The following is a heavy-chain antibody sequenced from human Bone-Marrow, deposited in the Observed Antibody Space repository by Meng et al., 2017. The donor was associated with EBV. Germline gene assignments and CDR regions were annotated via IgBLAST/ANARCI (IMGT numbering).Heavy chain of an antibody. V-gene: IGHV4-39*07. Sequence: QLPAQESGPGLVKPSETLSLTCTVSGGSISSSSYYWGWIRQPPGKGLEWIGSIYYSGSTYYNPSLKSRVTISVDTSKNQFSLKLSSVTAADTAVYYCAREGRYYYDSSGVDYWGQGTLVTVSS. D-gene: IGHD3-22*01. CDR3: AREGRYYYDSSGVDY. CDR2: IYYSGST. J-gene: IGHJ4*02. CDR1: GGSISSSSYY.